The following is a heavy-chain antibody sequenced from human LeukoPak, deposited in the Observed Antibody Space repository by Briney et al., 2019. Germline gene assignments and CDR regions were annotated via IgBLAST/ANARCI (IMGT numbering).Heavy chain of an antibody. D-gene: IGHD3-22*01. Sequence: GASVKVSCKASGYTFTSYGISWVRQAPGQGLEWMGWFSAYNGNTNYAQKLQGRVTMTTDTSTSTAYMELRSLRSDDTAVYYCARDQYYDSSGYYDYYYYYGMDVWGQGTTVTVSS. J-gene: IGHJ6*02. CDR3: ARDQYYDSSGYYDYYYYYGMDV. V-gene: IGHV1-18*01. CDR2: FSAYNGNT. CDR1: GYTFTSYG.